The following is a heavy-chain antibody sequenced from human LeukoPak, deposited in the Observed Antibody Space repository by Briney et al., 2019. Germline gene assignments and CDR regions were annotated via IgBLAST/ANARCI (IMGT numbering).Heavy chain of an antibody. V-gene: IGHV3-11*06. D-gene: IGHD2-21*02. CDR2: ITSSSSYT. Sequence: GGSLRLSCAASGFTFGDYYMNWIRQAPGKGLEWVSYITSSSSYTNYADSVEGRFTISRDNAKNSLYLQMNSLRAEDTAVYYCVRGAGDLGYWGQGTLVTVSS. CDR3: VRGAGDLGY. J-gene: IGHJ4*02. CDR1: GFTFGDYY.